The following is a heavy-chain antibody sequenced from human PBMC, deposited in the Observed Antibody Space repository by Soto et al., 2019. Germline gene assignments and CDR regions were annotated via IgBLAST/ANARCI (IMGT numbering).Heavy chain of an antibody. J-gene: IGHJ6*02. D-gene: IGHD3-22*01. V-gene: IGHV1-69*19. Sequence: QLQLAQSGADVKKAGSSVKVSCKASGGTLSNSAFSWVRQAPGQGLECMGGIIPVFGIVNYAQKFQDRVTITADESTSTAYMELRSLRSEDTAVYFCATGRIVVVGSRAYYGMDVWGQGTTVTV. CDR2: IIPVFGIV. CDR1: GGTLSNSA. CDR3: ATGRIVVVGSRAYYGMDV.